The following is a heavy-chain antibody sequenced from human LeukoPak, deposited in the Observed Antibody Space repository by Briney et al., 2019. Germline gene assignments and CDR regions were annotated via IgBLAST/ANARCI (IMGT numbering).Heavy chain of an antibody. CDR1: GYTFTSYA. V-gene: IGHV1-46*04. J-gene: IGHJ4*02. D-gene: IGHD6-13*01. Sequence: ASVKVSCKASGYTFTSYAMNWVRQPPGQGLEWKGVINPSGGSTSYAQKLRGIVTMTRDTSTRTVYKELSSLRSEETALYYCARWGSSWYYYFDYWGQGTLVTVSS. CDR3: ARWGSSWYYYFDY. CDR2: INPSGGST.